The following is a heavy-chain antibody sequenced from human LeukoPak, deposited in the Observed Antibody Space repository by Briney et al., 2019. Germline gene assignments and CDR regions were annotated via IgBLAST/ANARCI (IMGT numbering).Heavy chain of an antibody. Sequence: GGSLRLSCAASGFTFSNAWMSWVRQAPGKGLEWVGRIKSKTDGGTTDYAAPVKGRFAISRDDSKNTLYLQMNSLKTEDTAVYYCTTDKRYCSGGSCYPVFGYWGQGTLVTVSS. D-gene: IGHD2-15*01. CDR1: GFTFSNAW. CDR2: IKSKTDGGTT. CDR3: TTDKRYCSGGSCYPVFGY. J-gene: IGHJ4*02. V-gene: IGHV3-15*01.